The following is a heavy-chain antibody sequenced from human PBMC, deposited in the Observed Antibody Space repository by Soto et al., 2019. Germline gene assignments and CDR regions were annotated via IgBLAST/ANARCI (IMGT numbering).Heavy chain of an antibody. V-gene: IGHV4-4*07. J-gene: IGHJ4*02. CDR2: IYASGST. Sequence: SETLSLTCTVSGGSISTYYWSWIRQPAGKGLEWIGRIYASGSTNYNPSLKSRVTMSVATSKNQFSLKLSSVTAADTAVYYCARGGMVIIPTATAFDYWGQGTLVTVSA. CDR3: ARGGMVIIPTATAFDY. D-gene: IGHD2-2*01. CDR1: GGSISTYY.